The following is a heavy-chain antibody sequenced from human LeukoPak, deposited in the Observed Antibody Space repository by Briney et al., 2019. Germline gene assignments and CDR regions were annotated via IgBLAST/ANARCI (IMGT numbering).Heavy chain of an antibody. CDR3: ATSFLGDWYFDL. CDR2: IYYSGGS. CDR1: GGSISSYY. D-gene: IGHD1-26*01. J-gene: IGHJ2*01. Sequence: PSETLSLTCTVSGGSISSYYWSWIRQPPGMGLEWIGYIYYSGGSNYNASLKNRVNISVDTSKDQLSLRLTSVTAADTGMYYCATSFLGDWYFDLWGRGTMVTVSS. V-gene: IGHV4-59*03.